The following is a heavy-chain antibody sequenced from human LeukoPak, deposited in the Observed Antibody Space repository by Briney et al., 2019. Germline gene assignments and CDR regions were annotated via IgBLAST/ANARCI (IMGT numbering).Heavy chain of an antibody. CDR1: GYTFTTYG. D-gene: IGHD3-22*01. J-gene: IGHJ4*02. CDR2: ISAYSGNT. V-gene: IGHV1-18*01. Sequence: GASVKVSCKASGYTFTTYGISWVRQAPGQGLEWMGWISAYSGNTKYAQKLQGRVTMTTDTSTSTAYTELRSLRSDDTAVYYCARVEGGYYDSSGYRDYYFDYWGQGTLVTVSS. CDR3: ARVEGGYYDSSGYRDYYFDY.